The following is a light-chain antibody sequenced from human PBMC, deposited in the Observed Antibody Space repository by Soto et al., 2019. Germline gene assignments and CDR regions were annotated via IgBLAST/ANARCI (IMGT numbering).Light chain of an antibody. CDR2: EVN. Sequence: SVLTQPASVSGSPGQSITISCTGASSDVGDYNYVSWYQHHPGKAPKLLIYEVNNRPSGVSDRFSGSKSGNVASLTISWLQAEDEADYYCSSYTSSSTYVFGTGTKVT. CDR3: SSYTSSSTYV. J-gene: IGLJ1*01. V-gene: IGLV2-14*01. CDR1: SSDVGDYNY.